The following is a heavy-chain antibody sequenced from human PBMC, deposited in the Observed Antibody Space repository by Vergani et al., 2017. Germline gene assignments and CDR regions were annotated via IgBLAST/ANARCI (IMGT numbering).Heavy chain of an antibody. V-gene: IGHV3-30*18. CDR1: GFTFSSYG. D-gene: IGHD3-10*01. CDR2: ISYDGSNK. Sequence: QVQLVESGGGVVQPGRSLRLSCAASGFTFSSYGMHWVRQAPGQGLEWVAVISYDGSNKYYADSVKGRFTISRDNSKNTLYLQMNSLISEYTAVYYGAKDIGYYGSGSYYPYYYYGMDVWGQGTTVTVSS. J-gene: IGHJ6*02. CDR3: AKDIGYYGSGSYYPYYYYGMDV.